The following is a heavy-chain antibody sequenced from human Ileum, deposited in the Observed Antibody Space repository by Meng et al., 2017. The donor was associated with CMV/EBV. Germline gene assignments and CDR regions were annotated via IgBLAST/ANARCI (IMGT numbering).Heavy chain of an antibody. CDR2: MNPISGST. CDR1: GYAFTSYD. Sequence: ASVKVSCKASGYAFTSYDINWVRQAPGQGPEWVGWMNPISGSTAYAQKFQGRVTMTRDTSISMAYMELSSLRSEDMAVYYCARTLAARPYYWGQGTLVTVSS. CDR3: ARTLAARPYY. J-gene: IGHJ4*02. D-gene: IGHD6-6*01. V-gene: IGHV1-8*01.